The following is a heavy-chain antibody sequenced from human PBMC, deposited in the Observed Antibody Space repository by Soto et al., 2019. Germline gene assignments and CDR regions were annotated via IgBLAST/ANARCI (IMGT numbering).Heavy chain of an antibody. CDR1: GFSLSNARMG. CDR2: IFSNDEK. CDR3: ARLGYCSGGSCYSGWFDP. D-gene: IGHD2-15*01. J-gene: IGHJ5*02. V-gene: IGHV2-26*01. Sequence: SGPTLVNPTETLTLTCTVSGFSLSNARMGVSWIRQPPGKALEWLAHIFSNDEKSYSTSLKSRLTISKDTSKSQVVLTMTNMDPVDTATYYCARLGYCSGGSCYSGWFDPSGQGTLVTVSS.